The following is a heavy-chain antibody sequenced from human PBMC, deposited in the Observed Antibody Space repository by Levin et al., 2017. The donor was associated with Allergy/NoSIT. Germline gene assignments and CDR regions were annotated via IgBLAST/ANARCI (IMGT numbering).Heavy chain of an antibody. D-gene: IGHD3-3*01. Sequence: GGSLRLSCAASGFTFSTYRMNWVRQAPGQGLEWISYISSSSDTTYYAESVRGRFTISRDNAKNSLYLLMNSLRDEDTAVYYCARGVANWYFDIWGRGTLVTVSS. CDR3: ARGVANWYFDI. V-gene: IGHV3-48*02. CDR2: ISSSSDTT. J-gene: IGHJ2*01. CDR1: GFTFSTYR.